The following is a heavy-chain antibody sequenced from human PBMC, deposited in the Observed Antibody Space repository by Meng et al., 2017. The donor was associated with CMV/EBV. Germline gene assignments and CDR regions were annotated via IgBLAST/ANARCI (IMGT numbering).Heavy chain of an antibody. J-gene: IGHJ4*02. V-gene: IGHV4-59*01. CDR2: IYYSGST. Sequence: GSLRLPCTVSGGSISSYYWSWIRQPPGKGLEWIGYIYYSGSTNYNPSLKSRVTISVDTSKNQFSLKLSSVNAADTAVYYCARAVVVPAAIDYWGQGTLVTVSS. D-gene: IGHD2-2*01. CDR1: GGSISSYY. CDR3: ARAVVVPAAIDY.